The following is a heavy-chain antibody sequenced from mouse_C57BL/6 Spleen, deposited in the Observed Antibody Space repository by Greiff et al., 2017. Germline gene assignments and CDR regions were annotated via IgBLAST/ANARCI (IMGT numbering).Heavy chain of an antibody. V-gene: IGHV6-3*01. D-gene: IGHD1-1*01. CDR2: IRLKSDNYAT. CDR3: TPDYYGSSYVY. CDR1: GFTFSNYW. Sequence: DVKLQESGGGLVQPGGSMKLSCVASGFTFSNYWMNWVRQSPEKGLEWVAQIRLKSDNYATHYAESVKGRFTISRDDSKSSVYLQMNNLRAEDTGIYYCTPDYYGSSYVYWGQGTTLTVSS. J-gene: IGHJ2*01.